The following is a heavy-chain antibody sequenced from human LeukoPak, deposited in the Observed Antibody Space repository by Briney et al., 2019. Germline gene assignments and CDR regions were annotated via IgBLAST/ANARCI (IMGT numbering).Heavy chain of an antibody. J-gene: IGHJ4*02. V-gene: IGHV3-9*03. Sequence: SLRLSCAASGFTFDDYAMHWVRQAPGKGLEWVSGISWNSGSIGYADSVKGRFTISRDNAKNSLYLQMNGLRAEDMALYYCAKESVTSGDFDYWGQGTLVTVSS. CDR2: ISWNSGSI. CDR3: AKESVTSGDFDY. CDR1: GFTFDDYA. D-gene: IGHD4-11*01.